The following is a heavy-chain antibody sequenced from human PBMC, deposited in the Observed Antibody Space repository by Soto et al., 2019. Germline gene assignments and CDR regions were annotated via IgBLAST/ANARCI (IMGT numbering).Heavy chain of an antibody. V-gene: IGHV3-74*03. Sequence: GGSLRLSCAASGFTFSRHWMHWVRQTPGKGPVWVSRINDDGSSTKYADSVKGRFAIARDNAKNTVFLQMSSLRAEDTAVYYCAREVIAATGTIRWFDPWGQGTLVTVSS. J-gene: IGHJ5*02. CDR2: INDDGSST. D-gene: IGHD6-25*01. CDR1: GFTFSRHW. CDR3: AREVIAATGTIRWFDP.